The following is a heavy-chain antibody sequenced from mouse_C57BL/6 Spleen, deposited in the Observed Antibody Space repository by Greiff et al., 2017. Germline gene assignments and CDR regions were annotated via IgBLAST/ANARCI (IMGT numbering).Heavy chain of an antibody. J-gene: IGHJ1*03. D-gene: IGHD2-3*01. V-gene: IGHV5-17*01. CDR3: SCYDGYYDWYFDV. CDR1: GFTFSDYG. Sequence: EVKLVESGGGLVKRGGSLKLSCAASGFTFSDYGMHWVRQAPEKGLEWVAYISSGSSTIYYADTVKGRFTISRDNAKNTLFLQMTSLRSEDTAMYYCSCYDGYYDWYFDVWGTGTTVTVSS. CDR2: ISSGSSTI.